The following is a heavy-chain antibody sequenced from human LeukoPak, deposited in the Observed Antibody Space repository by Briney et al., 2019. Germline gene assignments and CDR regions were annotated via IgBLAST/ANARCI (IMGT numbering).Heavy chain of an antibody. V-gene: IGHV3-48*01. D-gene: IGHD6-19*01. J-gene: IGHJ4*02. CDR2: ISSSSSTI. CDR3: ARAKVYSSGWYVGEGVAFDY. Sequence: GGSLRLSCAASGFTFSSYSMNWVRQAPGKGLEWVSYISSSSSTIYYAVSVKGRFTISRDNAKNSLYLQMNSLRAEDTAVYYCARAKVYSSGWYVGEGVAFDYWGQGTLVTVSS. CDR1: GFTFSSYS.